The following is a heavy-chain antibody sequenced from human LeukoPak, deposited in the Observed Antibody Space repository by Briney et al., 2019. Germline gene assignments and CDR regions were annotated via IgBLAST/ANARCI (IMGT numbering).Heavy chain of an antibody. J-gene: IGHJ4*02. CDR3: PRVPYYYDSRVKAPGFGY. D-gene: IGHD3-22*01. V-gene: IGHV3-33*01. CDR2: IWYDGSNK. CDR1: GFIFSSYG. Sequence: GGSLRLSCAASGFIFSSYGMHWVRQAPGKGLEWVAVIWYDGSNKYYADSVKGRFTISRDNSKNTRYLQMKSLRAEDTAVYYGPRVPYYYDSRVKAPGFGYWGQGTLATVPP.